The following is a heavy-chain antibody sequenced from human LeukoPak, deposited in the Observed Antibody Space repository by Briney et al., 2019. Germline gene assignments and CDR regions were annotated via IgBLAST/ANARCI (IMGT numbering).Heavy chain of an antibody. D-gene: IGHD3-10*01. V-gene: IGHV4-34*01. CDR3: ARVGLLWFGEYRGWFDP. CDR1: GGSFSGYY. J-gene: IGHJ5*02. Sequence: SETLSLTCAVYGGSFSGYYWSWIRQPPGKGLEWIGEINHSGSTNYNPSLKSRVTISVDTSKNQFSLKLSSVTAADTAVYYCARVGLLWFGEYRGWFDPWGQGTLVTVSS. CDR2: INHSGST.